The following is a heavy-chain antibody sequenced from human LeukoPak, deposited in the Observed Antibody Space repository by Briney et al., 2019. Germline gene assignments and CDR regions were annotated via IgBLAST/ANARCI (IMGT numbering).Heavy chain of an antibody. V-gene: IGHV1-69*05. J-gene: IGHJ4*02. CDR3: ARNLAAGTPFGLYFDY. D-gene: IGHD6-13*01. Sequence: ASVKVSCKASGGTFSIYAISWVRQAPGQGLEWMGGIIPIFGTANYAQKFQSRVTITTDESTSTAYMELSSLRSEDTAVYYCARNLAAGTPFGLYFDYWGQGTLVTVSS. CDR1: GGTFSIYA. CDR2: IIPIFGTA.